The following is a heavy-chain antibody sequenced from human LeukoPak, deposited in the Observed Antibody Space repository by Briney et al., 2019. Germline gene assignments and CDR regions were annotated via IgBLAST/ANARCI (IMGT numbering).Heavy chain of an antibody. D-gene: IGHD3-3*01. CDR3: ARILWNYYYMDV. J-gene: IGHJ6*03. Sequence: PQTLSLTCTVSGGSISSGDYYWSWIRQPPGKGLEWIGYIYYSGSTYYNPSLKSRVTISVDTSKNQFSLKLSSVTAADTAVYYCARILWNYYYMDVWGKGTTVTVSS. CDR1: GGSISSGDYY. CDR2: IYYSGST. V-gene: IGHV4-30-4*08.